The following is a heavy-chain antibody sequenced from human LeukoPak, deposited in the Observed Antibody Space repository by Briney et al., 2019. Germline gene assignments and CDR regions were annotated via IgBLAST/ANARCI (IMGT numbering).Heavy chain of an antibody. V-gene: IGHV4-59*08. Sequence: SETLSLTCAVSGGSISSYYWSWIRQPPGKGLEWIGYIYYSGSTNYNPSLKSRVTISVDTSKNQFSLKLSSVTAADTAVYYCARGGTSDAFDIWGQGTMVTVSS. CDR3: ARGGTSDAFDI. CDR2: IYYSGST. J-gene: IGHJ3*02. D-gene: IGHD3-16*01. CDR1: GGSISSYY.